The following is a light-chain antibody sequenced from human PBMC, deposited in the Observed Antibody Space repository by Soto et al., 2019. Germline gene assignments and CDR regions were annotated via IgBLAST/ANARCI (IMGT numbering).Light chain of an antibody. Sequence: QSALTQPASVAGSPGQSITISGTGTSSDVGGYNYVSWYQQHPGKAPKLMIYDVSDRPSGVSNRFSGSKSGNTASLTISGRQAEDVADYYCSAYTSSSSLGVFGGGTKVTVL. CDR1: SSDVGGYNY. CDR2: DVS. CDR3: SAYTSSSSLGV. J-gene: IGLJ3*02. V-gene: IGLV2-14*01.